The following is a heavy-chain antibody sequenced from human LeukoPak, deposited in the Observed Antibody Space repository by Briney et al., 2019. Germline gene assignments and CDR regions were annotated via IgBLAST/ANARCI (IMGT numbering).Heavy chain of an antibody. V-gene: IGHV4-59*08. CDR3: ARHRGSSWYSGAFDI. J-gene: IGHJ3*02. Sequence: SETLSLTCTVSGGSISSYYWSWIRQPPGKGLEWIGYIYYSGSTNYNPSLKSRVTISVDTSKNQFSLKLSSVTAADTAVYYCARHRGSSWYSGAFDIWGQGTVVTVSS. D-gene: IGHD6-13*01. CDR1: GGSISSYY. CDR2: IYYSGST.